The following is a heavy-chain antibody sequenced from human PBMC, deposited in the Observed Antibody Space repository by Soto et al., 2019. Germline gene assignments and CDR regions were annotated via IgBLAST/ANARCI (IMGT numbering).Heavy chain of an antibody. D-gene: IGHD3-3*01. J-gene: IGHJ6*02. V-gene: IGHV4-59*01. CDR3: ARDGGPMRSGATIFGVVENYYYGMDV. CDR1: GGSISSYY. Sequence: SETLSLTCTVSGGSISSYYWSWIRQPPGKGMEWIGYIYYSGSTNYNPSLKSRVTIAVDTSKNQFSLKLSAVTAADTAVYYCARDGGPMRSGATIFGVVENYYYGMDVWGQGTTVTVSS. CDR2: IYYSGST.